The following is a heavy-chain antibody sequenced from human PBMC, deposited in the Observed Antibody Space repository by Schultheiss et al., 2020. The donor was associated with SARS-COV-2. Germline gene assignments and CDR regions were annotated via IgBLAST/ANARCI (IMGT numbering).Heavy chain of an antibody. CDR3: ARDGSEWSRSD. CDR1: GFTFRTYA. J-gene: IGHJ4*02. V-gene: IGHV3-21*01. CDR2: ISSNSRYI. Sequence: GGSLRLSCAASGFTFRTYAMTWVRQAPGAGLEWVSSISSNSRYIYYADSVKGRFTISRDNAKNSLYLQIYSLRDEDTAVYYCARDGSEWSRSDWGQGTRVTVSS. D-gene: IGHD3-3*01.